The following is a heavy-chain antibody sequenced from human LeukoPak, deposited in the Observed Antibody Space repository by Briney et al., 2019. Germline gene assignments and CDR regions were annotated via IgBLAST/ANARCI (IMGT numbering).Heavy chain of an antibody. CDR1: GYTFTSYG. J-gene: IGHJ5*02. Sequence: GASVKVSCKASGYTFTSYGISWVRQAPGQGLEWMGWISAYNGNTNYAQKLQGRVTMTTDTSTSTAYMELRSLRSDDTAVYYCAISGLIYGSGNWLDPWGQGTLVTVSS. CDR3: AISGLIYGSGNWLDP. V-gene: IGHV1-18*01. CDR2: ISAYNGNT. D-gene: IGHD3-10*01.